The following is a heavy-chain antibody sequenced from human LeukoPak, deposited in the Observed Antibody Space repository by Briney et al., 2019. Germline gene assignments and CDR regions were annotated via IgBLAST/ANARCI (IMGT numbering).Heavy chain of an antibody. CDR1: GYTFTGYY. Sequence: ASVKVSCKASGYTFTGYYMHWVRQAPGQGLEWMGWINPNSGGTNYAQKFQGRVTMTRDTSISTAYMELSRLRSDDTAVYYCARGDTYYSGSYTPWGQGTLVTVSS. D-gene: IGHD1-26*01. V-gene: IGHV1-2*02. J-gene: IGHJ5*02. CDR3: ARGDTYYSGSYTP. CDR2: INPNSGGT.